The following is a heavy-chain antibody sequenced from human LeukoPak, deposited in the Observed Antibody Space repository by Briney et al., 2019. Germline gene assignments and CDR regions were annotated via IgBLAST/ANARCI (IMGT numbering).Heavy chain of an antibody. CDR3: ARATPKNYGIYYYYYYYMDV. J-gene: IGHJ6*03. Sequence: SETLSLTCTVSDYSISSGYYWGWIRQPPGKGLEWIGTIYHSGSTYYNPSLKSRVTISVDTSKNQFSLKLSSVTAADTAVYYCARATPKNYGIYYYYYYYMDVWGKGTTVTISS. V-gene: IGHV4-38-2*02. D-gene: IGHD3-9*01. CDR2: IYHSGST. CDR1: DYSISSGYY.